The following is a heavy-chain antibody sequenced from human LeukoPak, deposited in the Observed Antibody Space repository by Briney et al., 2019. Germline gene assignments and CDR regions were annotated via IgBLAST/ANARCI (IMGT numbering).Heavy chain of an antibody. CDR1: GGTFSRYA. CDR3: ARVPPGDYDSSGYLDY. Sequence: SVKVSCKASGGTFSRYAISWVRQAPGQGLEWLGRIIPILGIANYAQQFQGRVTITADKSTSTAYMELSSLRSEDTAVYYCARVPPGDYDSSGYLDYWGQGTLVTVSS. V-gene: IGHV1-69*04. J-gene: IGHJ4*02. CDR2: IIPILGIA. D-gene: IGHD3-22*01.